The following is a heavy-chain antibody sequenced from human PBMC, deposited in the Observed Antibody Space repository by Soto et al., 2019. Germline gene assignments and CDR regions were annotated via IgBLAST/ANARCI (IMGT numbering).Heavy chain of an antibody. CDR3: ARQASGYYYGWFDP. CDR2: IFYSGGT. J-gene: IGHJ5*02. Sequence: QLLLQESGPGLVKPSETLSLTCTVSGGSILASTYYWTWIRQSPGKGLEWIGTIFYSGGTFYTPSLKSRVPMSVDTSSNQFSLKLSSVTDADTAVYYCARQASGYYYGWFDPWCQGTLVTVSS. D-gene: IGHD3-22*01. V-gene: IGHV4-39*01. CDR1: GGSILASTYY.